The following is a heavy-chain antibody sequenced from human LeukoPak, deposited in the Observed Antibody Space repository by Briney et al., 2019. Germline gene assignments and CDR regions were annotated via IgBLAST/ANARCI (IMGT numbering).Heavy chain of an antibody. CDR2: IKSKASGWTA. V-gene: IGHV3-15*01. Sequence: PGGCLRLACAAHGFSLIDAWMTSVRQVPGKGLEWVGHIKSKASGWTADYGAPVKDRFSITRDDSKNTVYLQMSSPRTEDTSVYYCTKDLPLTGGGVIFYWGQGTLVIVSS. CDR3: TKDLPLTGGGVIFY. J-gene: IGHJ4*02. D-gene: IGHD3-16*02. CDR1: GFSLIDAW.